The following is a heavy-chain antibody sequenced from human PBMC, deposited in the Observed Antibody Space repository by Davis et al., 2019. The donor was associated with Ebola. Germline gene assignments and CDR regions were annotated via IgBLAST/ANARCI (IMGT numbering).Heavy chain of an antibody. CDR3: ARARYYGSGSYWGGPSFDP. CDR1: GYTFTSYG. V-gene: IGHV1-69*13. J-gene: IGHJ5*02. Sequence: SVKVSCKASGYTFTSYGISWVRQAPGQGLEWMGGIIPIFGTANYAQKFQGRVTITADESTSTAYMELSSLRSEDTAVYYCARARYYGSGSYWGGPSFDPWGQGTLVTVSS. D-gene: IGHD3-10*01. CDR2: IIPIFGTA.